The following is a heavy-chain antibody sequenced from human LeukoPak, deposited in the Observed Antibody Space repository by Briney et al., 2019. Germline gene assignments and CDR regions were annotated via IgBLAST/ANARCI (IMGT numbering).Heavy chain of an antibody. Sequence: GASVKVSCKASGYTFTGYYMHWVRQAPGQGLEWMGWINPNSGGTNYAQKFQGGVTMTRDTSISTAYMELSRLRSDDTAVYYCARVARWFGDQGALEYWGQGTLVTVSS. CDR2: INPNSGGT. CDR1: GYTFTGYY. J-gene: IGHJ4*02. D-gene: IGHD3-10*01. V-gene: IGHV1-2*02. CDR3: ARVARWFGDQGALEY.